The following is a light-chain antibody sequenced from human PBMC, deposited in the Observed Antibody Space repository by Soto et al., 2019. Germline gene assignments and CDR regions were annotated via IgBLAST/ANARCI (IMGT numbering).Light chain of an antibody. CDR2: KAS. Sequence: DIQMTQSPSTLSESVGDRVTITCRASQSIRSWLAWYQQKPGKAPKLLIYKASNLESGVPSRISGSGSGTEFTLTISSLQPDDFANYYCQQYMSYYTFGQGTKLEIE. V-gene: IGKV1-5*03. CDR1: QSIRSW. CDR3: QQYMSYYT. J-gene: IGKJ2*01.